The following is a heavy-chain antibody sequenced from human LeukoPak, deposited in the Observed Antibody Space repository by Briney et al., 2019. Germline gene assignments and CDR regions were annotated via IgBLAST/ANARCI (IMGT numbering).Heavy chain of an antibody. CDR2: IDPSDSET. CDR1: GYSFTSYW. V-gene: IGHV5-51*01. CDR3: ARQTAMGRSGDY. D-gene: IGHD5-18*01. Sequence: GESLKISCKGSGYSFTSYWIGWVRRMPGRGLEWMGIIDPSDSETRYTPSFQGQVTISVDKSLPTADLQWTSLKAADTDMYYCARQTAMGRSGDYWGQGTLVTVSS. J-gene: IGHJ4*02.